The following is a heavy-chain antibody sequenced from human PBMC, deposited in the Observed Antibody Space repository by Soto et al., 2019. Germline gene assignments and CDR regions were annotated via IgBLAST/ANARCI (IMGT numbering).Heavy chain of an antibody. D-gene: IGHD3-22*01. CDR2: IEPSDSYT. CDR1: GYSFTSYW. CDR3: ARQKDYYDSSGYYYSDY. J-gene: IGHJ4*02. Sequence: GESLKISCKGSGYSFTSYWISWVRQMPGKGLEWMGRIEPSDSYTNYSPSFQGHVTISADKSISTAYLQWSSLKASDTAMYYCARQKDYYDSSGYYYSDYWGQGTLVTVSS. V-gene: IGHV5-10-1*01.